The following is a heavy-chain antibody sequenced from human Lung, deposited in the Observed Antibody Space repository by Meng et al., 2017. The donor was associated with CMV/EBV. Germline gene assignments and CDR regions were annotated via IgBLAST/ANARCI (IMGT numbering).Heavy chain of an antibody. D-gene: IGHD3-10*02. CDR1: GFRFSDYF. J-gene: IGHJ6*02. CDR3: VGYVGYHYVMDV. Sequence: GESXKISCAASGFRFSDYFMTWIRQAPGKGLEWISYISSSGNNIYYADSVKGRFTISRDNPTNSLYLQMSSLGAEDTAVYYCVGYVGYHYVMDVWGQGTTVTVSS. CDR2: ISSSGNNI. V-gene: IGHV3-11*01.